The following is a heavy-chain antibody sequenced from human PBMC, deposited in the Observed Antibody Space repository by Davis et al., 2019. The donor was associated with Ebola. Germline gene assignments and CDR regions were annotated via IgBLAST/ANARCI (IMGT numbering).Heavy chain of an antibody. CDR1: GFTFSDYY. Sequence: PGGSLRLSCAASGFTFSDYYMSWIRQAPGKGLEWVSYISSSSSYTNYADSVKGRFTISRDNAKNSLYLQMNSLRAEDTAVYYCARVSGTVTSPFDYWGQGTLVTVSS. J-gene: IGHJ4*02. CDR3: ARVSGTVTSPFDY. V-gene: IGHV3-11*05. D-gene: IGHD4-17*01. CDR2: ISSSSSYT.